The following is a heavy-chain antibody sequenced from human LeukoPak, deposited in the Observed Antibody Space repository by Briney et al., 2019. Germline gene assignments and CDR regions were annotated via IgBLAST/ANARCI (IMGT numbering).Heavy chain of an antibody. CDR3: AKDGRNYFDY. D-gene: IGHD1-26*01. J-gene: IGHJ4*02. CDR2: ITWDGGST. CDR1: GFTFDDYS. Sequence: GGSLRLSCAASGFTFDDYSMHWVRQPPGKGLEWVSLITWDGGSTYYADSVKGRFTISRDNSKNSLYLQMNSLRPEDTALYYCAKDGRNYFDYWGQGTPVTVSS. V-gene: IGHV3-43D*04.